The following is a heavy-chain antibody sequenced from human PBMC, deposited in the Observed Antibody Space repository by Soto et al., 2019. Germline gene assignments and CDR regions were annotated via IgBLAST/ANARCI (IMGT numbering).Heavy chain of an antibody. J-gene: IGHJ6*02. Sequence: QVQLQESGPGLLKPSETLSLTCTVSGGSIINYYWSWVRQSPGKGLEWIAYISYTGSTNYNPSLKSRVTISVDTSKNQFSLNLSSVTAADSAVYYCARDASSGGMDVWDQGTTVTVSS. V-gene: IGHV4-59*01. CDR2: ISYTGST. CDR3: ARDASSGGMDV. CDR1: GGSIINYY. D-gene: IGHD3-10*01.